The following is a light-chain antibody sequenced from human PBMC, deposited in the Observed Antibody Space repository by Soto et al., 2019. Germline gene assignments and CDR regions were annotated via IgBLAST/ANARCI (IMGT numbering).Light chain of an antibody. CDR1: SSDVGSYNL. Sequence: QSVLTQPASVSGSPGQSITISCTGTSSDVGSYNLVSWYQQHPGKAPKLMIYEVSKRPSGVSNRFSGSKSGNTASLTISGLQDEDEADYYCCSYAGSSTHVVFGGGTKVTVL. CDR3: CSYAGSSTHVV. J-gene: IGLJ2*01. V-gene: IGLV2-23*02. CDR2: EVS.